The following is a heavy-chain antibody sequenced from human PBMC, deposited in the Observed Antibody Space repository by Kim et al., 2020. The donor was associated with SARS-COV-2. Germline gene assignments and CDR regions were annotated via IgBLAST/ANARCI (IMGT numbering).Heavy chain of an antibody. D-gene: IGHD3-16*01. CDR3: ARWGRHHRYYFDY. CDR2: INHSGST. V-gene: IGHV4-34*01. J-gene: IGHJ4*02. Sequence: SETLSLTCAVYGGSFSGYYWSWIRQPPGKGLEWIGEINHSGSTNYNPSLKSRVTISVDTSKNQFSLKLSSVTAADTAVYYCARWGRHHRYYFDYWGQGTLVTVSS. CDR1: GGSFSGYY.